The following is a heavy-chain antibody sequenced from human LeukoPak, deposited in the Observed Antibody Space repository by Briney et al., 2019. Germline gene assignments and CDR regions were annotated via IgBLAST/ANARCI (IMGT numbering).Heavy chain of an antibody. CDR1: GGSISSSYS. CDR2: IYYSGST. CDR3: ASTKLGYSSGWH. Sequence: SETLSLTCTVSGGSISSSYSWGWIRQPPGKGLEWIGNIYYSGSTYYNSSPKSRVTISVDTSKNQFSLKLSSVTASDTAIYYCASTKLGYSSGWHWGQGTLVTVSS. J-gene: IGHJ4*02. V-gene: IGHV4-39*01. D-gene: IGHD6-19*01.